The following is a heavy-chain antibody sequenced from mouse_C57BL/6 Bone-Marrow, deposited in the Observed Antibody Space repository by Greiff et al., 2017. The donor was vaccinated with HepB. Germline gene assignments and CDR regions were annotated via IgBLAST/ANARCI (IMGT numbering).Heavy chain of an antibody. Sequence: VQLKESGPELVKPGASVKISCKASGYSFTDYNMNWVKQSNGKSLEWIGVINPNYGTTSYNQKFKGKATLTVDQSSSTAYMQLNSLTSEDSAVYYCARRGTGRHSYYFDYWGQGTTLTVSS. CDR2: INPNYGTT. J-gene: IGHJ2*01. CDR3: ARRGTGRHSYYFDY. D-gene: IGHD4-1*01. V-gene: IGHV1-39*01. CDR1: GYSFTDYN.